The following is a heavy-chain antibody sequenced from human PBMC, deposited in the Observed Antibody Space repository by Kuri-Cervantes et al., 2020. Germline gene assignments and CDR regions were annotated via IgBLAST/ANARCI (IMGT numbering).Heavy chain of an antibody. CDR2: ISWNSGSI. CDR3: ARDSDIVVVPAANHDAFDI. V-gene: IGHV3-9*01. D-gene: IGHD2-2*01. J-gene: IGHJ3*02. CDR1: GFTFSSYA. Sequence: GGSLRLSCAASGFTFSSYAMSWVRQAPGKGLEWVSGISWNSGSIGYADSVKGRFTISRDNAKNSLYLQMNSLRAEDTALYYCARDSDIVVVPAANHDAFDIWGQGTMVTVSS.